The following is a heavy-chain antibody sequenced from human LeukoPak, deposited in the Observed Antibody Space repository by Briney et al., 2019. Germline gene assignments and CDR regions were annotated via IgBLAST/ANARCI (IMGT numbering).Heavy chain of an antibody. Sequence: PGRSLGLSCAASGFTFSSYGMHWVRQAPGKGLEWVAVIWYDGSNKYYADSVKGRFTISRDNSKNTLYLQMNSLRAEDTAVYYCARDSKGGDAFDIWGQGTMVTVSS. CDR1: GFTFSSYG. CDR2: IWYDGSNK. J-gene: IGHJ3*02. CDR3: ARDSKGGDAFDI. D-gene: IGHD3-16*01. V-gene: IGHV3-33*01.